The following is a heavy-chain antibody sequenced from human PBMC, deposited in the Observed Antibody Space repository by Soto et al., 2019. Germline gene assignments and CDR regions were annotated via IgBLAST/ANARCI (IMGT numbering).Heavy chain of an antibody. CDR2: INPSGGST. J-gene: IGHJ4*02. CDR3: ARDPYSSGWPPYFDY. V-gene: IGHV1-46*01. D-gene: IGHD6-25*01. Sequence: ASVKVSCKASGYTFTSYYMHWVRQAPGQGLEWMGIINPSGGSTSYAQKFQGRVTMTRDTSTSTVYMELSSLRSEDTAVYYCARDPYSSGWPPYFDYWGQGTLVTVSS. CDR1: GYTFTSYY.